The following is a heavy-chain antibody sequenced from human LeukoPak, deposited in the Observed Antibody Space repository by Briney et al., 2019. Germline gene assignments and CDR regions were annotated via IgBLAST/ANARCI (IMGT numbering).Heavy chain of an antibody. Sequence: GGSLRLSWSAAGFTFRSHAMHWVRQAPGKGLEYVSTINDDGSLTYYADSVKGRFTISRDNSKNTVYLQMNNLRPDDSAVYHCLKGGWATIGPPKDWGQGTQVSVSS. CDR2: INDDGSLT. V-gene: IGHV3-64D*08. D-gene: IGHD5-24*01. CDR3: LKGGWATIGPPKD. J-gene: IGHJ4*02. CDR1: GFTFRSHA.